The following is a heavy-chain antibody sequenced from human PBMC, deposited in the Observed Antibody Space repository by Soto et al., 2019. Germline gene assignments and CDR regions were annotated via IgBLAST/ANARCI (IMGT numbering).Heavy chain of an antibody. J-gene: IGHJ4*02. Sequence: QVQLVESGGGVVQPGRSLRLSCAASGFTFSSYAMHWVRQAPGKGLEWVAVISYDGSNKYYADSVKGRFTISRDNSKNTLYLQMTSLRAEDTAVYYCARAPRLWTYYFDYWGQGTLVTVSS. CDR2: ISYDGSNK. CDR3: ARAPRLWTYYFDY. CDR1: GFTFSSYA. V-gene: IGHV3-30-3*01. D-gene: IGHD5-18*01.